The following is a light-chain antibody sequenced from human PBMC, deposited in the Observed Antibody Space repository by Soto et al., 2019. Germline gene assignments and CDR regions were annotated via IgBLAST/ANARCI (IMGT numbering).Light chain of an antibody. CDR1: SSDVGSYNL. Sequence: QSALTQPASVSGSPGQSITISCTGTSSDVGSYNLVSWYQQHPGKAPKLMIYEVSKRPSGVSNRFSGSKSGNTASLTISGLQAEDEADYYCCSYAGSSTFEEGVVFGGGTQLTVL. V-gene: IGLV2-23*02. J-gene: IGLJ2*01. CDR3: CSYAGSSTFEEGVV. CDR2: EVS.